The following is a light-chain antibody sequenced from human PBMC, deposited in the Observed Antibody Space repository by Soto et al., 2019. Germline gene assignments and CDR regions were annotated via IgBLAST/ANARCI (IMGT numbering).Light chain of an antibody. J-gene: IGLJ3*02. V-gene: IGLV2-14*01. CDR1: SSDVGGYNY. CDR3: SSYTNSDTWV. CDR2: EVT. Sequence: QSALTQPASVSGSPGQSITISCTGTSSDVGGYNYVSWYQQHPGQVPKLTIYEVTNRPSGVSSRFSGSKSSNTASLTISGLQAEDEADYYCSSYTNSDTWVFGGGTKLTVL.